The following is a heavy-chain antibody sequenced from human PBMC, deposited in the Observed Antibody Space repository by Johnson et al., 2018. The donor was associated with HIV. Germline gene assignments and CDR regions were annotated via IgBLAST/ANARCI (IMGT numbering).Heavy chain of an antibody. CDR2: ISYDGSNK. CDR1: GFTFRSYP. J-gene: IGHJ3*02. V-gene: IGHV3-30*04. D-gene: IGHD6-13*01. Sequence: QMQLVESGGGVVQPGRSLRLSCAASGFTFRSYPMHWVRQAPGKGLEWVAVISYDGSNKYYADSVKGRFTISRDNSKNTLYLQMNGLRAEDTALYYCARDHLSSRGAFDIWGQGTMVTVSS. CDR3: ARDHLSSRGAFDI.